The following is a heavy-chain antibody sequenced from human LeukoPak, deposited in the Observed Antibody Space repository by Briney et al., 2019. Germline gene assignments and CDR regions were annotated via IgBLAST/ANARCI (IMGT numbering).Heavy chain of an antibody. J-gene: IGHJ3*02. CDR3: ARIFDRDI. D-gene: IGHD3-3*01. CDR1: AGPIRNSY. Sequence: SETQSLTCTVSAGPIRNSYWSWVRHSAGTGMQWIGRIHGTLGSTNHNPSLKSRVVMSLDTSSNQFSLRLSAMSAADTATYYCARIFDRDIRGQGTLVTVSP. CDR2: IHGTLGST. V-gene: IGHV4-4*07.